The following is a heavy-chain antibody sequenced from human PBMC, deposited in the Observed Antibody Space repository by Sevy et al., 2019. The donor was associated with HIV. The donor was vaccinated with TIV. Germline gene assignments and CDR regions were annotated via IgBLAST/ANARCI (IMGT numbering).Heavy chain of an antibody. CDR3: AKDIVVVVAAYRATAAFDY. J-gene: IGHJ4*02. CDR1: GFTFSSYG. CDR2: ISGSGGST. Sequence: GGSLRLSCAASGFTFSSYGMSWVRQAPGKGLEWVSVISGSGGSTYYADSVKGRLTSSRDNSKNTLYLQMNSLRAEDRAVYYCAKDIVVVVAAYRATAAFDYWGQGILVTVSS. V-gene: IGHV3-23*01. D-gene: IGHD2-15*01.